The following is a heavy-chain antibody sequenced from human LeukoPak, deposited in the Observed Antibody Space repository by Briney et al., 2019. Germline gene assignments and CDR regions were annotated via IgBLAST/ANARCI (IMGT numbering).Heavy chain of an antibody. CDR2: INHSGST. CDR3: AGSIAPLTDY. V-gene: IGHV4-34*01. J-gene: IGHJ4*02. Sequence: SETLSLTCAVYGGSFSGYYWSWIRQPPGKGLEWIGEINHSGSTNYNPSLKSRVTISVDTSKNQFSLKLSSVTAADTAVYYCAGSIAPLTDYWGQGTLVTASS. D-gene: IGHD6-6*01. CDR1: GGSFSGYY.